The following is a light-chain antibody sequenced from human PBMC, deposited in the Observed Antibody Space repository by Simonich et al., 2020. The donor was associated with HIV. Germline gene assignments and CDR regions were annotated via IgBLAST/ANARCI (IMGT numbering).Light chain of an antibody. Sequence: EIVLTQSPATLSLSPGERATLSCRASQSVSSYLAWYQQNPGQAPRLLIYDASNRATGIPARFSGSGSGTDFPLTISSLEPEDFAVYYCQQRSNWPSTFGGGTKVEIK. CDR3: QQRSNWPST. V-gene: IGKV3-11*01. J-gene: IGKJ4*01. CDR2: DAS. CDR1: QSVSSY.